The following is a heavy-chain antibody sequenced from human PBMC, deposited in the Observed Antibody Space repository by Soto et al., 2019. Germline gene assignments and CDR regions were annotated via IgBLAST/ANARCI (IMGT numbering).Heavy chain of an antibody. CDR1: GFTFSSYG. CDR3: AKESYEIVVVIKW. Sequence: GGSLRLSCAASGFTFSSYGMHWVRQAPGKGLEWVAVISYDGSNKYYADSVKGRFTISRDNSKNTLYLQMNSLRAEDTAVYYCAKESYEIVVVIKWWGQGTLVTVSS. CDR2: ISYDGSNK. J-gene: IGHJ4*02. V-gene: IGHV3-30*18. D-gene: IGHD3-22*01.